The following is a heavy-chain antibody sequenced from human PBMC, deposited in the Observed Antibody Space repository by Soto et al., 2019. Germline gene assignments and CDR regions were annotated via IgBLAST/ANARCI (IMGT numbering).Heavy chain of an antibody. Sequence: QVQLQESGPGLVKPSETLSLTCTVSGGSISSHYWSWLRQPPGKGLEWIGYIYYSGSTNYKSSLKSRVTISVDTSKNQFSLKLSSVTAADTAVYYCARGSYYNSGSYLSPFDYWGQGTLVTVSS. CDR3: ARGSYYNSGSYLSPFDY. V-gene: IGHV4-59*11. D-gene: IGHD3-10*01. J-gene: IGHJ4*02. CDR2: IYYSGST. CDR1: GGSISSHY.